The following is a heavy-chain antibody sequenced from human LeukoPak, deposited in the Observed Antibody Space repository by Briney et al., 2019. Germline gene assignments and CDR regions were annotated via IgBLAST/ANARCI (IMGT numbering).Heavy chain of an antibody. CDR2: INHSGST. Sequence: PSETLSLTCAVYGGSFSGYYWSWIRQPPGTGLEWIGEINHSGSTNYNPSLKSRVTISVDTSKNQFSLKLSSVTAADTAVYYCASEVGATGLDYWGQGTLVTVSS. V-gene: IGHV4-34*01. CDR3: ASEVGATGLDY. D-gene: IGHD1-26*01. J-gene: IGHJ4*02. CDR1: GGSFSGYY.